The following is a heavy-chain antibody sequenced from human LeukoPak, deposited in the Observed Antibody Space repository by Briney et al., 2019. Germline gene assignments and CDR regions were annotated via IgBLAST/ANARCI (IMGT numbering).Heavy chain of an antibody. Sequence: KTSETLSLTCTVSGASITNYYWSWIRQSAGKGLEWIGRIYHSGSNNSNLSLKRRVTMSLDTSKNQFSLGLSSVTAAATAVYYCARVRPNWNDGTSDYWGQGTLVTVSS. CDR2: IYHSGSN. CDR3: ARVRPNWNDGTSDY. D-gene: IGHD1-1*01. J-gene: IGHJ4*02. CDR1: GASITNYY. V-gene: IGHV4-4*07.